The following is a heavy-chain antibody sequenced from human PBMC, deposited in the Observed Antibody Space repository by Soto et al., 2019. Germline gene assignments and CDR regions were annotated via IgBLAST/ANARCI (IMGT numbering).Heavy chain of an antibody. V-gene: IGHV3-30*18. Sequence: GGSLRLSCAASGFTFSSYGMHWVRQAPGKGLEWVAVISYDGSNKYYADSVKGRFTISRDNSKNTLYLQMNSLRAEDTAVYYCAKDRSGTKNYYYYGMDVWGQGTTVTVSS. CDR1: GFTFSSYG. CDR2: ISYDGSNK. CDR3: AKDRSGTKNYYYYGMDV. J-gene: IGHJ6*02. D-gene: IGHD1-7*01.